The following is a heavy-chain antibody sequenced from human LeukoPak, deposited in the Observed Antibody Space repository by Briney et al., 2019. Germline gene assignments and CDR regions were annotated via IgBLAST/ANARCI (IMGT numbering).Heavy chain of an antibody. V-gene: IGHV3-11*03. Sequence: GGSLRLSCAASGFTFSDYYMSWIRQAPGRGLEWVSYISSSSSYTKYADSVEGRFTISRDNAKNSLYLQMNSLRAEDTAVYYCARTLIGGGPADYWGQGTLVTVSS. CDR1: GFTFSDYY. J-gene: IGHJ4*02. CDR2: ISSSSSYT. D-gene: IGHD4-23*01. CDR3: ARTLIGGGPADY.